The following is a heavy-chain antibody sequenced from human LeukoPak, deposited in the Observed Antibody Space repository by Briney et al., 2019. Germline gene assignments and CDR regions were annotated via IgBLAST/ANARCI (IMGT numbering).Heavy chain of an antibody. D-gene: IGHD1-1*01. CDR2: INPSGGST. Sequence: ASVKVSCKASGYTFTSYYMHWVRQAPGQGLEWMGIINPSGGSTSYAQKFQGRVTMTRDTSTSTVYMELSSLRSEDTAVYYCARAHSTYIRHYYYYYGMDVWGQGTTVTVSS. J-gene: IGHJ6*02. CDR3: ARAHSTYIRHYYYYYGMDV. V-gene: IGHV1-46*01. CDR1: GYTFTSYY.